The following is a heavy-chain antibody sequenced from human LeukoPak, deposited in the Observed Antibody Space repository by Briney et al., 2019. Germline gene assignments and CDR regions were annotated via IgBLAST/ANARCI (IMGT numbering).Heavy chain of an antibody. CDR2: INPNSGGT. CDR1: GYTFTDYH. Sequence: GASVKVSCKASGYTFTDYHMHWVRQAPGQGLEWMGWINPNSGGTNYAQKFQGRVTMTRDTSISTAYMELSRLRSDDTAVYYCARGRYYDFWSGPLDVWGQGTTVTVSS. D-gene: IGHD3-3*01. J-gene: IGHJ6*02. CDR3: ARGRYYDFWSGPLDV. V-gene: IGHV1-2*02.